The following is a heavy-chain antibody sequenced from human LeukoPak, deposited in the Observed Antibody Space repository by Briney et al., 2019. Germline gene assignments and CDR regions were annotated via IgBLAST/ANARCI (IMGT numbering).Heavy chain of an antibody. V-gene: IGHV3-33*01. D-gene: IGHD4-17*01. CDR2: IWSDSTNK. Sequence: GGSLRLSCAASGFTFSTYAMHWVRQAPGKGLEWVAVIWSDSTNKYHADSVRGRFTISRDNSKNTLYLQMSSLRAEDTAMYYCARDRLTTVTTFHFDYWGQGTLVTVSS. CDR1: GFTFSTYA. CDR3: ARDRLTTVTTFHFDY. J-gene: IGHJ4*02.